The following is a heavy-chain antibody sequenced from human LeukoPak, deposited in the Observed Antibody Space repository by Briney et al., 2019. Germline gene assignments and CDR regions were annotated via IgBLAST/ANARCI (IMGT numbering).Heavy chain of an antibody. CDR3: AKDYIYGGWGNAFDI. J-gene: IGHJ3*02. Sequence: PGGSLRLSCTAYGFTFSNSGRHWVRQAPGKGLEWIAFIRFDGSSKFYTDSVKGRFTISRDNSKNTLNLQMNSLRAEDTAVYYCAKDYIYGGWGNAFDIWGQGTKVTVSS. CDR1: GFTFSNSG. D-gene: IGHD5-18*01. V-gene: IGHV3-30*02. CDR2: IRFDGSSK.